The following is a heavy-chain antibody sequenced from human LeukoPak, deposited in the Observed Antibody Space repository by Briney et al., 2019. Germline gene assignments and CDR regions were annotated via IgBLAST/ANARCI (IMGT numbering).Heavy chain of an antibody. CDR2: ISAYNGNT. D-gene: IGHD3-3*01. CDR1: GYTFTSYG. J-gene: IGHJ6*02. CDR3: ARDLLRFLEWLPTYYYYGMDV. V-gene: IGHV1-18*01. Sequence: ASVKVSCKASGYTFTSYGISWVRQAPGQGLEWMGWISAYNGNTSYAQKFQGRVTMTRDTSTSTVYMELSSLRSEDTAVYYCARDLLRFLEWLPTYYYYGMDVWGQGTTVTVSS.